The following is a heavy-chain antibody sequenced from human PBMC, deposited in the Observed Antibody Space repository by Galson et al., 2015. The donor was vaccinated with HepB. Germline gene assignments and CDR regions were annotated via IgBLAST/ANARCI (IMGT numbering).Heavy chain of an antibody. Sequence: SVKVSCKASGGTFSSYAISWVRQAPGQGLEWMGGIIPIFGTASYAQKFQGRVTMTRDTSTSTVYMELSSLRSEDTAVYYCARAYYDGMDVWGQGTTVTVSS. CDR2: IIPIFGTA. D-gene: IGHD3-16*01. CDR3: ARAYYDGMDV. CDR1: GGTFSSYA. V-gene: IGHV1-69*05. J-gene: IGHJ6*02.